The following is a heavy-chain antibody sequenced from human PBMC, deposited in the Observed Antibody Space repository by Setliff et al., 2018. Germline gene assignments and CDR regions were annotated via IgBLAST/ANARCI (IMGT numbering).Heavy chain of an antibody. D-gene: IGHD2-2*01. CDR3: ARGPLDFVVVPAAAKFDY. J-gene: IGHJ4*02. V-gene: IGHV1-2*02. CDR1: AYSFSGYY. CDR2: MNTNSGDT. Sequence: ASVKVSCKTSAYSFSGYYIHWVRQAPGQGLEWMGWMNTNSGDTKYTQKFQGRVTMTRDTSISTAYMELRSLTSDDTAVYYCARGPLDFVVVPAAAKFDYWGQGTLVTVSS.